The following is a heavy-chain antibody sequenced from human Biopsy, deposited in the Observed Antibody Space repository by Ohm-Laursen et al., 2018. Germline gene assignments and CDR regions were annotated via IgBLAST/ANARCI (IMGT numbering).Heavy chain of an antibody. J-gene: IGHJ5*02. CDR2: IIPIPNVA. Sequence: SVKVSCKVSGYTLTALSMHWVRQAPGQGLEWMGGIIPIPNVATYAQKFQGRITITADESTSTAYMELSSLTSDDTAVYFCARGEGSSWFDPWGHGTLVTVSS. CDR1: GYTLTALS. D-gene: IGHD1-26*01. V-gene: IGHV1-69*10. CDR3: ARGEGSSWFDP.